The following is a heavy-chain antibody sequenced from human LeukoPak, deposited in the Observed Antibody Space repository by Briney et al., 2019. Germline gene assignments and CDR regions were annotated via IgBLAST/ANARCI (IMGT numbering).Heavy chain of an antibody. CDR3: ARSNSSSWYNWFDP. J-gene: IGHJ5*02. CDR2: IYYSGST. CDR1: GGSMSSSSYY. V-gene: IGHV4-61*05. Sequence: SSETLSLTCSVSGGSMSSSSYYWAWIRQPPGKGLEWIGYIYYSGSTNYNPSLKSRVTISVDTSKNQFSLKLSSVTAADTAVYYCARSNSSSWYNWFDPWGQGTLVTVSS. D-gene: IGHD6-13*01.